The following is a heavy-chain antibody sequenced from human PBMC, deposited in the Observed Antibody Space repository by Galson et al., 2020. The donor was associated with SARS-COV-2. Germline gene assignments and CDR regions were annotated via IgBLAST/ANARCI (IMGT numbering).Heavy chain of an antibody. CDR1: GSPLSPSAVG. CDR2: IYLDDDK. D-gene: IGHD4-17*01. J-gene: IGHJ4*02. Sequence: SGLPQAKPTQLLTLTCNFSGSPLSPSAVGVGWIRQPSGKALEWLALIYLDDDKSHSPSLQSRLTITKDTSKSQVVLTMTNMDTVDTATYYCAHRPGYYGSLDYWGQGTLVAVSS. V-gene: IGHV2-5*02. CDR3: AHRPGYYGSLDY.